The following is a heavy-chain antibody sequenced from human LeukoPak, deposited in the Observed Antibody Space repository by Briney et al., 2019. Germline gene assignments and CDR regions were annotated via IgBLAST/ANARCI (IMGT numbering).Heavy chain of an antibody. Sequence: PGGSLRLSCAASGFTFNTFNMNWVRQAPGKGLEWVAVISYDGSNKYYADSVKGRFTISRDNSKNTLYLQMNSLRAEDTAVYYCARDEITMVRGVILYYFDYWGQGTLVTVSS. CDR2: ISYDGSNK. V-gene: IGHV3-30*03. CDR1: GFTFNTFN. J-gene: IGHJ4*02. D-gene: IGHD3-10*01. CDR3: ARDEITMVRGVILYYFDY.